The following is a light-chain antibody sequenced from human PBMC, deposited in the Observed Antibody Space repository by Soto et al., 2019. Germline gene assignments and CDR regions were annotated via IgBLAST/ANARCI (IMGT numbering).Light chain of an antibody. CDR1: QNINNW. Sequence: DIPLTQTPSTLSASLGDRVTINSRASQNINNWLAWYQQKPGKAPNLLIYEASSLESGVPSRFGGSRSGTEFTLTISSLQPEDFATYYCQQYNSYSWTFGQGTKVDI. J-gene: IGKJ1*01. CDR3: QQYNSYSWT. V-gene: IGKV1-5*03. CDR2: EAS.